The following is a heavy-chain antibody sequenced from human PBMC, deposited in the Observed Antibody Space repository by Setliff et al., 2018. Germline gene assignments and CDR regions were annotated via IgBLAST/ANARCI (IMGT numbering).Heavy chain of an antibody. D-gene: IGHD1-1*01. J-gene: IGHJ6*03. CDR1: GGSISSGSYY. Sequence: KPSEILSLTCTVSGGSISSGSYYWSWIRQPAGKGLERIGRIYTNGGTDYNPYLKSRVTISLDTSKNQFSLKLSSVTAADTAVYYCARANKKLDYYYYYYMDVWGTGTTVTVSS. V-gene: IGHV4-61*02. CDR3: ARANKKLDYYYYYYMDV. CDR2: IYTNGGT.